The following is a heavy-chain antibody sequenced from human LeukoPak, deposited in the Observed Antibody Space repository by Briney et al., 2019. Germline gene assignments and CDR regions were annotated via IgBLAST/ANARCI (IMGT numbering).Heavy chain of an antibody. CDR3: ARHRRDSIGYYSFDS. V-gene: IGHV4-59*01. Sequence: SETLSLTCTVSGGSISSYYWSWIRQPPGKGLEWIGYIYYSGSTNYNPSLKSRVTISVDTSKNQFSLKLSSVTAADTAVYYCARHRRDSIGYYSFDSWGQGTLVTVSS. CDR2: IYYSGST. D-gene: IGHD3-22*01. J-gene: IGHJ4*02. CDR1: GGSISSYY.